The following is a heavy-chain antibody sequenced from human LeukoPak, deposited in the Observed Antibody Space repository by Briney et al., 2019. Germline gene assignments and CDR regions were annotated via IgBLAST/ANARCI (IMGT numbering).Heavy chain of an antibody. D-gene: IGHD6-19*01. CDR2: IYYSGSS. Sequence: SETLSLTCTVSGGSISSYYWSWIRQPPGKGLEWIGYIYYSGSSNYNPSLKSRVTISVDTSKNQVSLKLSSVTAADTAVYYCARAKKAVAGFFDYWGQGPLVTVSP. V-gene: IGHV4-59*01. CDR3: ARAKKAVAGFFDY. CDR1: GGSISSYY. J-gene: IGHJ4*02.